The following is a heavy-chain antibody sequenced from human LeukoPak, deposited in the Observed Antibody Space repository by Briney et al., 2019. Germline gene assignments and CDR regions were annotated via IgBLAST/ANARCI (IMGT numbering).Heavy chain of an antibody. CDR1: GSTFTDYY. V-gene: IGHV1-2*02. Sequence: GASVKVSCKASGSTFTDYYMHWVRQASGQGLEWMGWINPDSGGTNYAQKFQGRVTMTRDTFISTACMELSRLGSDDTAVYYCATQKRWPSSYYYYGMDVWGQGTTVTVSS. CDR3: ATQKRWPSSYYYYGMDV. J-gene: IGHJ6*02. CDR2: INPDSGGT. D-gene: IGHD6-6*01.